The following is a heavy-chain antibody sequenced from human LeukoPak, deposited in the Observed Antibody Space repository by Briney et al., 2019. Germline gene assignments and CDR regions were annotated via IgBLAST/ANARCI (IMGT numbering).Heavy chain of an antibody. J-gene: IGHJ4*02. D-gene: IGHD5-18*01. CDR3: ARVPGYSYAFDY. Sequence: SVKVSCKASGGTFSSYAISWVRQALGQGLEWMGGIIPIFGTANYAQKFQGRVTITADESTSTAYMELSSLRSEDTAVYYCARVPGYSYAFDYWGQGTLVTVSS. CDR1: GGTFSSYA. CDR2: IIPIFGTA. V-gene: IGHV1-69*13.